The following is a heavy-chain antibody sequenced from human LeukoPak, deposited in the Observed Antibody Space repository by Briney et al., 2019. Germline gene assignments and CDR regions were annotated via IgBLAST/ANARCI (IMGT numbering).Heavy chain of an antibody. CDR1: GGSLSSNSYL. Sequence: SETLSLTCTVYGGSLSSNSYLWGWIRQPPGKGLEWIGYIYYSGSTNYNPSLKSRVTISVDTSKNQFSLKLSSVAAADTAVYYSAILDYGDSYYFDYWGQGTLVTVSS. CDR3: AILDYGDSYYFDY. D-gene: IGHD4-17*01. CDR2: IYYSGST. J-gene: IGHJ4*02. V-gene: IGHV4-61*01.